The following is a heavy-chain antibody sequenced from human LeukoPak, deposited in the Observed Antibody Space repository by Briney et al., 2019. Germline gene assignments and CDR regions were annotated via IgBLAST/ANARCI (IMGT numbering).Heavy chain of an antibody. CDR3: ARVTFGGYSYGRSDN. J-gene: IGHJ4*02. CDR1: GFSFSSHS. Sequence: PGGSLRLSCAASGFSFSSHSMNWVRQAPGKGLEWVSYTDPSSATRYYADSVKGRFATSRDNAQNSLYLQMNSLRAEDTAVHYCARVTFGGYSYGRSDNWGQGTLVTVSS. D-gene: IGHD5-18*01. CDR2: TDPSSATR. V-gene: IGHV3-48*01.